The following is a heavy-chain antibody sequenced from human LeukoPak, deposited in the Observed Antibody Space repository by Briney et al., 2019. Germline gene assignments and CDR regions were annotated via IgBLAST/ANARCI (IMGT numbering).Heavy chain of an antibody. Sequence: SETLSLTCTVSGGSISYYYWTWIRQPPGKGLEWIGYIYYSGNTNYIPSLKGRVTMSVDTSKNQFSLKLTSVTAADTAVYYCARVIGGFDSAFDIWGQGTMVTVSS. J-gene: IGHJ3*02. V-gene: IGHV4-59*01. CDR1: GGSISYYY. D-gene: IGHD5-12*01. CDR3: ARVIGGFDSAFDI. CDR2: IYYSGNT.